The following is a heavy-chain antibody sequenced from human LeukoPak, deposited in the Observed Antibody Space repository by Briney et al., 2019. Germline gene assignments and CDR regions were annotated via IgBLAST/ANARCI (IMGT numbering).Heavy chain of an antibody. Sequence: PGGSLRLSCAASGFTFSSYNMNWVRQAPGKGLEWVSYISSSSSTIYYADSVKGRFTISRDNAKNSLYLQMNSLRAEDTAVYYCARDRGDGYNWGQGTLVTVPS. V-gene: IGHV3-48*04. J-gene: IGHJ4*02. CDR2: ISSSSSTI. D-gene: IGHD2-21*01. CDR3: ARDRGDGYN. CDR1: GFTFSSYN.